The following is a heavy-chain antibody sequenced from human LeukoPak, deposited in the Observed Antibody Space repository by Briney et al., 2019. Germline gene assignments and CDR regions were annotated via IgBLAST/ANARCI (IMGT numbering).Heavy chain of an antibody. CDR2: INNDGSGT. V-gene: IGHV3-74*01. J-gene: IGHJ4*02. CDR1: GFTFTSFW. Sequence: GGSLRLPCAASGFTFTSFWMHWVRQAPGQGLVWVSRINNDGSGTSYADSVKGRFTISRDNAKNTLFLQMNSLRAEDTAVYYCARGNSFSYPDWGQGTLVTVSS. D-gene: IGHD3-16*02. CDR3: ARGNSFSYPD.